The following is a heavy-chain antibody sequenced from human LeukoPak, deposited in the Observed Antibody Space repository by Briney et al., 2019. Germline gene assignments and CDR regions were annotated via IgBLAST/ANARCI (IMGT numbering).Heavy chain of an antibody. D-gene: IGHD2-15*01. CDR2: IWYDGSIK. V-gene: IGHV3-33*01. CDR1: GFTFSGYG. J-gene: IGHJ3*02. CDR3: AREVVVDI. Sequence: GGSLRLSCAASGFTFSGYGMHWVRQAPGKGLEWVAIIWYDGSIKYYTDSVKGRFTISRDNSKNTMYLQMNSLRAEDTAVYYCAREVVVDIWGQGTTVTVSS.